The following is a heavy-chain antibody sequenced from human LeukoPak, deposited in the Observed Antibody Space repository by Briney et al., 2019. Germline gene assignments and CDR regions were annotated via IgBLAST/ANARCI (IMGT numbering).Heavy chain of an antibody. CDR2: ITGTADKT. Sequence: PGESLGLSCAASGFTFTNYVMNWVRQAPGKGLEWVSSITGTADKTYDADSVKGRFTISRDNSKNTLSLQMSSLRVEDTAIYYCARRGGSRGWGAFDIWGQGTIVTVSS. D-gene: IGHD6-19*01. V-gene: IGHV3-23*01. CDR1: GFTFTNYV. J-gene: IGHJ3*02. CDR3: ARRGGSRGWGAFDI.